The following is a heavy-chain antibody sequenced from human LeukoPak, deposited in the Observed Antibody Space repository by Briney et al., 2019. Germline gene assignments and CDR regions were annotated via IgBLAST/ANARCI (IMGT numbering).Heavy chain of an antibody. D-gene: IGHD3-10*01. CDR2: ISSSGSTI. V-gene: IGHV3-48*03. Sequence: PGGSLRLSCAASGFTFSSYEMNWVRQAPGKGLEWVSYISSSGSTIYYADSVKGRFTIFRDNAKNSLYLQMNSLRAEDTADYYCARDRTMVRGDPYYFDYWGQGTLVTVSS. CDR3: ARDRTMVRGDPYYFDY. J-gene: IGHJ4*02. CDR1: GFTFSSYE.